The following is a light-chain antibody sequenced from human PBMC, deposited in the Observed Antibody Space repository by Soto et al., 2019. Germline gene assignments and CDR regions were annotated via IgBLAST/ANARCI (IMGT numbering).Light chain of an antibody. V-gene: IGKV4-1*01. Sequence: DIVMTQSPDSLAVSLGERATINCKSSQSVFYNSNNKNYLAWYQQKPGQPPKLLIYWASTRESGVPDRFSGSGSGTEFTLTISSLQAEDVAVYYCQQYYTTPRTFGGGTKVEIK. CDR1: QSVFYNSNNKNY. CDR3: QQYYTTPRT. CDR2: WAS. J-gene: IGKJ4*01.